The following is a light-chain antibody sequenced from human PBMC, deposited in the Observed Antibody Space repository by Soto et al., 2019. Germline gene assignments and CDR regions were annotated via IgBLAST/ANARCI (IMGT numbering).Light chain of an antibody. V-gene: IGKV1-5*01. Sequence: DIQMTQSPSTLSASVGDRVTIPCRASQSISGWLAWYQQKPGKAPKLLIYDASSLESGVPSRFSGSGSGTESTLTVSSLQLDDFATYYGQQYNYYRWTFGQGTKVEIK. CDR2: DAS. CDR1: QSISGW. J-gene: IGKJ1*01. CDR3: QQYNYYRWT.